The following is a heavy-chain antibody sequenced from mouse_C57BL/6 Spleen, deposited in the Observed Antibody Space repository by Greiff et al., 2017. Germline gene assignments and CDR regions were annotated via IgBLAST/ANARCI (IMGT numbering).Heavy chain of an antibody. CDR1: GFTFSDYY. V-gene: IGHV5-16*01. CDR3: ARDDVFAY. CDR2: INYDGSST. Sequence: EVNVVESEGGLVQPGSSMKLSCTASGFTFSDYYMAWVRQVPEKGLEWVANINYDGSSTYYLDSLKSRFIISGDNAKNILYLQMSSLKSEDTATYYCARDDVFAYGGQGTLVTVSA. J-gene: IGHJ3*01.